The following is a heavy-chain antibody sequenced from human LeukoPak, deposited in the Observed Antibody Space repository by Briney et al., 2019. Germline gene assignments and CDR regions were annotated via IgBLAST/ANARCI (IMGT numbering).Heavy chain of an antibody. Sequence: GGSLRLSCAASGFSFSSYAMHWVGHAPGKGLERVAVIWYDENNKYYADSVKGRFTISRDNSKNTLYLQMNSLRAEDTAVYYCAVLSGNYYDSSGPRVDYWGQGTLVTVSS. D-gene: IGHD3-22*01. CDR1: GFSFSSYA. V-gene: IGHV3-33*01. CDR3: AVLSGNYYDSSGPRVDY. CDR2: IWYDENNK. J-gene: IGHJ4*02.